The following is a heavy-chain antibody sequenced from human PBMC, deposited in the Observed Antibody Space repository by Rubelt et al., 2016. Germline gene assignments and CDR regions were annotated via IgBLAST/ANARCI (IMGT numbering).Heavy chain of an antibody. V-gene: IGHV4-34*01. Sequence: QVQLQQWGAGLLKPSETLSLTCAVYGGSFSGYYWSWIRQPPGKGLEWIWEINHSGSTNYNPSLKSRVTISVDTSKNQFSLKLSSVTAADTAVYYCASFLMITFGGVTNYFDYWGQGTLVTVSS. D-gene: IGHD3-16*01. CDR1: GGSFSGYY. CDR2: INHSGST. CDR3: ASFLMITFGGVTNYFDY. J-gene: IGHJ4*02.